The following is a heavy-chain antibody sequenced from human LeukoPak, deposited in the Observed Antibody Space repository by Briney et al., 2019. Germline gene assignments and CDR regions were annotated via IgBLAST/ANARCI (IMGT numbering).Heavy chain of an antibody. V-gene: IGHV1-2*02. D-gene: IGHD6-13*01. CDR3: ARDRMSYSSWYVY. J-gene: IGHJ4*02. CDR2: INSNSYGT. CDR1: VYTFTGYY. Sequence: ASVKVSCKASVYTFTGYYMHWVGQAPGQGLEWMGWINSNSYGTNYAQKFQGRVTMTRDTSRSTAYMELSRLRSDDTDVEYCARDRMSYSSWYVYWGQGTLVTVSS.